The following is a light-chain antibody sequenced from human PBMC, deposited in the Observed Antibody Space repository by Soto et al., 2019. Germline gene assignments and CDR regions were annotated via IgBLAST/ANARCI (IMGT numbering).Light chain of an antibody. J-gene: IGLJ2*01. CDR3: QSYDNSLSGWV. V-gene: IGLV1-40*01. Sequence: QPVLTQPPSVSGAPGQRVTISCTGSTSNIGAGYDVHWYQQLPGTAPKLLIYANSNRPSEVPDRFSGSKSGTSASLAITGLQAEDEADYYCQSYDNSLSGWVFGGGTKLTVL. CDR1: TSNIGAGYD. CDR2: ANS.